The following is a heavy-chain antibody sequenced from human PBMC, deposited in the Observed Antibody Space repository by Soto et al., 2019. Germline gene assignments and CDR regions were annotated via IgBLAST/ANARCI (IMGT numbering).Heavy chain of an antibody. Sequence: QVQLVQSGAEVKKPGSSVKVSCKASGGTFSSYAISWVRQAPGQGLEWMGGILPIFGTANYAQKFQGRVTIAADESTSTAYMELSSLRSEDTAVYYCARIVVPAFREHYYYGMDVWGQGTTVTVSS. CDR3: ARIVVPAFREHYYYGMDV. V-gene: IGHV1-69*01. D-gene: IGHD2-2*01. CDR1: GGTFSSYA. J-gene: IGHJ6*02. CDR2: ILPIFGTA.